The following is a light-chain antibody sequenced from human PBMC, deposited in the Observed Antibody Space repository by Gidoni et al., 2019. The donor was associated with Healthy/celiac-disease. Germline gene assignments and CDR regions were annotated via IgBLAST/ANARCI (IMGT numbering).Light chain of an antibody. CDR1: QSISSY. J-gene: IGKJ3*01. Sequence: DIQMTQSPSSLSASVGDRVTITCRASQSISSYLNWYQQKPGKAPKLLIYAASSLQSGVPSRFSGSGSGTDFTLTISSLQPEDFATYYCQQSYSTSFTFASXTKVDIK. V-gene: IGKV1-39*01. CDR3: QQSYSTSFT. CDR2: AAS.